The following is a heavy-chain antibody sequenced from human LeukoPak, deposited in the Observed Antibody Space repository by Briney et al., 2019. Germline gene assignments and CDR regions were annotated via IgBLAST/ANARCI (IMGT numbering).Heavy chain of an antibody. CDR2: MYNSGST. CDR3: ARALYGDPRKRYFDL. V-gene: IGHV4-59*01. J-gene: IGHJ2*01. D-gene: IGHD4-17*01. Sequence: SETLSLTCTVSGGSISSYYWIWIRQPPAKGLKWTGYMYNSGSTNYNPSLKSRVTISVDTSKNQFSLKLSSVTAADTAVYYCARALYGDPRKRYFDLWGRGTLVTVSS. CDR1: GGSISSYY.